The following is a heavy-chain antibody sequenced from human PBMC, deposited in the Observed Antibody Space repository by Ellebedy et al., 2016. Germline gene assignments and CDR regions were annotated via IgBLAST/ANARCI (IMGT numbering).Heavy chain of an antibody. CDR2: ISCYSGDT. CDR3: ARPIVGGTGGGDYYYYGMDV. J-gene: IGHJ6*02. V-gene: IGHV1-18*04. Sequence: ASVKVSXXASGYDFTGYGISWVRQAPGQGLEWMGWISCYSGDTNYAQKFQGRVTMTTDASTTTVYMELRSRRSDDTAVYFCARPIVGGTGGGDYYYYGMDVWGQGTTVTVSS. D-gene: IGHD1-26*01. CDR1: GYDFTGYG.